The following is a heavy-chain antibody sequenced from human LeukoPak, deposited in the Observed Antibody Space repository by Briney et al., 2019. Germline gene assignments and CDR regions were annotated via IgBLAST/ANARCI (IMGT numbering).Heavy chain of an antibody. CDR1: GYNFSGYY. J-gene: IGHJ3*02. CDR2: INPSGGST. CDR3: AAEYYYDSSGYSGNDAFDI. Sequence: ASVKVSCKASGYNFSGYYMHWVRQAPGQGLEWMGIINPSGGSTSYAQKFQGRVTMTRDTSTSTVYMELSSLRSEDTAVYYCAAEYYYDSSGYSGNDAFDIWGQGTMVTVSS. V-gene: IGHV1-46*01. D-gene: IGHD3-22*01.